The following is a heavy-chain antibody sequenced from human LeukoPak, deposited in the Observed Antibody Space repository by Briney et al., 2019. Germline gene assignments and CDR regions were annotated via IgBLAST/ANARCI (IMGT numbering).Heavy chain of an antibody. J-gene: IGHJ5*02. CDR3: AKGGWSSWFDP. D-gene: IGHD6-19*01. CDR1: GFPFSSFG. Sequence: PGGSLRLSCVASGFPFSSFGMSWVRQAPGKRLEWVSVINGGGDMTYYADSVKGRFTISRDNSKNTLYLQMNSLRAEDTAVYYCAKGGWSSWFDPWGQGTLVTVSS. CDR2: INGGGDMT. V-gene: IGHV3-23*01.